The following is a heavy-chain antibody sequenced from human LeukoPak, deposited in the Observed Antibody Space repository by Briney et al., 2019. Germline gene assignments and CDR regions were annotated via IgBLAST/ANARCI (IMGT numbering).Heavy chain of an antibody. Sequence: GRSLRLSCAASGFTFSRYAMHWVRQAPGKGLEWVAVISYDGSNKYYADSVKGRFTISRDNSKNTLYLQMNSLRAEDTAVYYCAKGRGWEASYYYYYMDVWGKGTTVTISS. CDR1: GFTFSRYA. J-gene: IGHJ6*03. CDR3: AKGRGWEASYYYYYMDV. D-gene: IGHD1-26*01. V-gene: IGHV3-30*04. CDR2: ISYDGSNK.